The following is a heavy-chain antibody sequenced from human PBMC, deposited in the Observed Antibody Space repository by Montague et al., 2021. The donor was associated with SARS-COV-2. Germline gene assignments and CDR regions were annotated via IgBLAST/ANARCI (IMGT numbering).Heavy chain of an antibody. V-gene: IGHV4-39*07. CDR2: IYYSGST. J-gene: IGHJ6*02. CDR1: GGSISSSSYY. Sequence: SETLSLTCTVSGGSISSSSYYWGWIRQPPGKGLDWIGSIYYSGSTYYNPSLKSRVTISVDTSKNQFSLKLSSVTAADTAVYYCARVGPQQLVRLSGRDVGGQGTTVIVSS. CDR3: ARVGPQQLVRLSGRDV. D-gene: IGHD6-13*01.